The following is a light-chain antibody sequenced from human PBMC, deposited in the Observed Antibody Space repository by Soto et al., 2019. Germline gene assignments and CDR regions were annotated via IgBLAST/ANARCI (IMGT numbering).Light chain of an antibody. V-gene: IGLV2-14*01. CDR1: SSDVGGYNH. CDR3: NSYTSGSTLV. CDR2: EVS. Sequence: QSALTQPASVSGSPGQSITISCTGSSSDVGGYNHVSWYQQHPGKAPKLMIYEVSKRPSGVSNRFSGSKSGNTASLTISGLQAEDEADYYCNSYTSGSTLVLGTGTKVTVL. J-gene: IGLJ1*01.